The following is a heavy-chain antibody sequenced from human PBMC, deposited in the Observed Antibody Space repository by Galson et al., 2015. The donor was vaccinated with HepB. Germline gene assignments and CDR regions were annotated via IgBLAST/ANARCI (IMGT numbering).Heavy chain of an antibody. D-gene: IGHD6-19*01. CDR2: IYYSGST. CDR1: GGSISSYY. V-gene: IGHV4-59*01. J-gene: IGHJ4*02. Sequence: ETLSLTCTVSGGSISSYYWSWIRQPPGKGLEWIGYIYYSGSTNYNPSLKSRVTISVDTSKNQFSLKLSSVTAADTAVYYCARDQRGSGWVDYWGQGTLVTVSS. CDR3: ARDQRGSGWVDY.